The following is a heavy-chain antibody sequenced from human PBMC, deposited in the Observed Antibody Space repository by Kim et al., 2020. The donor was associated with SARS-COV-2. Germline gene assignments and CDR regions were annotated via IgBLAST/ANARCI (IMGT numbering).Heavy chain of an antibody. CDR1: GFTFSSYA. CDR2: ISGSGGST. J-gene: IGHJ4*02. CDR3: AKVKGLLCLGESKRYFDY. Sequence: GGSLRLSCAASGFTFSSYAMSWVRQAPGKGLEWVSAISGSGGSTYYADSVKGRFTISRDNSKNTLYLQMNSLRAEDTAVYYCAKVKGLLCLGESKRYFDYWGQGTLVTVSS. V-gene: IGHV3-23*01. D-gene: IGHD3-10*01.